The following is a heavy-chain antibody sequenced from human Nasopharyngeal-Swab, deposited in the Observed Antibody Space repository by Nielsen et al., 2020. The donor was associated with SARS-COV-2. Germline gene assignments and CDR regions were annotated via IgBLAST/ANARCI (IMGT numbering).Heavy chain of an antibody. J-gene: IGHJ4*02. CDR1: GFTFSSYA. CDR2: ISYDGSNK. V-gene: IGHV3-30-3*01. CDR3: ARAQKGNNPPYFDY. Sequence: GGSLRLSCAASGFTFSSYAMHWVRKAPGKGLEWVSVISYDGSNKYYADSVKGRFTISRDNSKNTLYLQMNSLRAEDTAVYYCARAQKGNNPPYFDYWGQGTLVTVSS. D-gene: IGHD1/OR15-1a*01.